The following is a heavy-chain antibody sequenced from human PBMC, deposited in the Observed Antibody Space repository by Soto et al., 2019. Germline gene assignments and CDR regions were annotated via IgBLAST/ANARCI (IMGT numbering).Heavy chain of an antibody. CDR1: VYSFTDYH. Sequence: GAPVKVSCKASVYSFTDYHIHWVRQAPGQGLEWLGRINPKSGGTSTAQKFQGWVTMTRDRSISTVYMELTRLRSDDTAVYFCARGHSTDCSNGVCSFFYNHEMDVWGQGTTVTVSS. CDR3: ARGHSTDCSNGVCSFFYNHEMDV. D-gene: IGHD2-8*01. V-gene: IGHV1-2*04. CDR2: INPKSGGT. J-gene: IGHJ6*02.